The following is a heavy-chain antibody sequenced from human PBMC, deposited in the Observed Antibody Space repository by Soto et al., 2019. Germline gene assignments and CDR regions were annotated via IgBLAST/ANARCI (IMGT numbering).Heavy chain of an antibody. J-gene: IGHJ4*02. D-gene: IGHD6-13*01. V-gene: IGHV4-34*01. CDR3: ASRGIATRSPFDY. CDR2: INHSGST. Sequence: QVQLQQWGAGLLKPSETLSLTCAVYGGSFSGYYWSWIRQPPGKGLEWIGEINHSGSTNYNPSLKSRVTISVDTSKNQFALKLSSVTAADTAVYYCASRGIATRSPFDYWGQGTLVTVSS. CDR1: GGSFSGYY.